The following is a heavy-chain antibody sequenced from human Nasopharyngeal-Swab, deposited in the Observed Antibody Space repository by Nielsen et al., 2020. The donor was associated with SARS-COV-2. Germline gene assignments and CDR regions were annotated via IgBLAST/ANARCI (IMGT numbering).Heavy chain of an antibody. Sequence: ASVKVSCKASGYTFTSYYMHWVRQAPGQGLEWMGIINPSGGSTSYAQKFQGRVTMTRDTSTSTVYTELSSLRSEDTAVYYCARDEGRGLLTGFLKNWFDPWGQGTLVTVSS. CDR1: GYTFTSYY. J-gene: IGHJ5*02. CDR2: INPSGGST. CDR3: ARDEGRGLLTGFLKNWFDP. V-gene: IGHV1-46*01. D-gene: IGHD1-26*01.